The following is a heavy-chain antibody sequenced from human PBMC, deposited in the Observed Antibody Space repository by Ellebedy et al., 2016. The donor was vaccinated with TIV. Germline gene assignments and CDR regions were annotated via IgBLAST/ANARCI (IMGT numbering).Heavy chain of an antibody. CDR3: ARDDGTASGSYGRQD. J-gene: IGHJ4*02. D-gene: IGHD1-26*01. Sequence: ASVKVSXXASGYTFTGYYMHWVRQAPGQGLEWMGWINPNSGGTNYAQKFQGRVTMTRDTSINTAYMELRRLRFDDAALYYCARDDGTASGSYGRQDWGQGTLVTVSS. V-gene: IGHV1-2*02. CDR2: INPNSGGT. CDR1: GYTFTGYY.